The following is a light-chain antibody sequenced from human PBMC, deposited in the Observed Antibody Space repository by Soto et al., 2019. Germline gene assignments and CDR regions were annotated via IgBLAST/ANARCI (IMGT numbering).Light chain of an antibody. Sequence: QSALTQPASVSGSHGQSITISCTGTSSDVGSYDFVSWYQQHPGKAPKLLIYEGTKRPSGVSDRFSGSKSGNSASLTIFGLQAEDEADYHCSSYAGIRTYAFGSGTKVNVL. V-gene: IGLV2-23*01. J-gene: IGLJ1*01. CDR2: EGT. CDR1: SSDVGSYDF. CDR3: SSYAGIRTYA.